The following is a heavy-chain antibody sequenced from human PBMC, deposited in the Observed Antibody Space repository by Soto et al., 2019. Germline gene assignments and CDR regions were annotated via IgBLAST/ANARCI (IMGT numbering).Heavy chain of an antibody. CDR2: ISGRSGVP. D-gene: IGHD3-10*01. V-gene: IGHV3-23*01. CDR3: AKGGPFSGGFDP. J-gene: IGHJ5*02. CDR1: GLTLRSYA. Sequence: EGQLLQSGGDLVQPGGSLRLSCAGSGLTLRSYAMTWIRQTPEKGLEWVSTISGRSGVPSYADSVNGRFTVSRDNSKNTLYLQINIRRPADTAIYYCAKGGPFSGGFDPWGQGTLVTVAS.